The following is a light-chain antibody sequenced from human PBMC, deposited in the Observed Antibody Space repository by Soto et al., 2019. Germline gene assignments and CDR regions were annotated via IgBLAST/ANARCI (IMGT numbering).Light chain of an antibody. Sequence: DIQMTQSPSSLSASVGDRVTITCRASQSISSYLNWYQQKPGKAPKLLIYAASSLQSWVPSRFSGSESGTDFTHTISSLQPEDFATYYWQKSYSTSRSFGQGNKVEI. CDR3: QKSYSTSRS. J-gene: IGKJ1*01. CDR2: AAS. V-gene: IGKV1-39*01. CDR1: QSISSY.